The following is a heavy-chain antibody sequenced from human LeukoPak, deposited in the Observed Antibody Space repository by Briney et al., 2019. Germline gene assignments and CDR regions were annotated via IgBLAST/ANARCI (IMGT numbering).Heavy chain of an antibody. CDR1: GFTFNNYN. CDR3: ARVEDYDILTGFDY. CDR2: ITSSGTYI. V-gene: IGHV3-21*01. D-gene: IGHD3-9*01. Sequence: GGSLRLSCAASGFTFNNYNMNWVRQAPGKALEWVSSITSSGTYIFYADSVKGRFTISRDNAKNSLYLQMNSLGPEDTAVYYCARVEDYDILTGFDYWGQGTLVTVSS. J-gene: IGHJ4*02.